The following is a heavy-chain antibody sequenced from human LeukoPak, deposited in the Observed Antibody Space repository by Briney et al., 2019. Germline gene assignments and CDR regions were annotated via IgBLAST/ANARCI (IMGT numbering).Heavy chain of an antibody. D-gene: IGHD2-21*01. CDR3: ARGGLHSNPYNWFDP. CDR2: IVPKSGGT. Sequence: ASVKVSCKAFGYTFTDHHIHWVRQAPGQGLEWMGRIVPKSGGTDYAQKFQGRVTMTRDTSISTAYMELSSLKSDDTAVYYCARGGLHSNPYNWFDPWGQGSLVSVSS. V-gene: IGHV1-2*06. J-gene: IGHJ5*02. CDR1: GYTFTDHH.